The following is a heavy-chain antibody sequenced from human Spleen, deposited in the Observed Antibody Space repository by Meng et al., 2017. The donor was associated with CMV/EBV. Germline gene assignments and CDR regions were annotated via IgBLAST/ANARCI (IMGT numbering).Heavy chain of an antibody. J-gene: IGHJ1*01. D-gene: IGHD1-26*01. Sequence: QRSGPMSVKSLDTLSLTCTRPCDPISSNIFYRGSIPPPPVKGLEWIASIDYSGITFQNPSLKSRLTTSVDTSKNQFSLQLRFVTAADTAVYYCARHRGNYYQSFLHWGQGTLVTVSS. V-gene: IGHV4-39*01. CDR1: CDPISSNIFY. CDR3: ARHRGNYYQSFLH. CDR2: IDYSGIT.